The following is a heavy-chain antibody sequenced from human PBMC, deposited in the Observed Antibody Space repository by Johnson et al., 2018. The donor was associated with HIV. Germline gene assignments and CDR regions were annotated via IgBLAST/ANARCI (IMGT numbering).Heavy chain of an antibody. J-gene: IGHJ3*02. D-gene: IGHD2-21*02. CDR3: ARRGDCGGDCYPDGFDI. CDR1: GFIFDDYV. V-gene: IGHV3-9*01. CDR2: ISWNSGSI. Sequence: VQLVESGGGLVQPGRSLRLSCAASGFIFDDYVMHWVRQAPGKGLEWVSGISWNSGSIGYAGSVKCRFTISRDNAKNSLYLQMNSLRAEDTAVYYCARRGDCGGDCYPDGFDIWGQGTMVTVSS.